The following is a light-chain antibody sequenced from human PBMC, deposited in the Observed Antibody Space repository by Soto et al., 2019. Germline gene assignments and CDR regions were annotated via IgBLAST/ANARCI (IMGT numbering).Light chain of an antibody. CDR3: SSYTTSSTQV. J-gene: IGLJ2*01. CDR1: SSDVGAYNY. CDR2: DVR. V-gene: IGLV2-14*03. Sequence: QSALTQPASVSGSPGQSIAISCTGTSSDVGAYNYVSWYQQHPGKAPKLMIFDVRNRPSGVSNRFSGSKSGDTASLTISGLQAEDEADYYFSSYTTSSTQVFGGGTKVTVL.